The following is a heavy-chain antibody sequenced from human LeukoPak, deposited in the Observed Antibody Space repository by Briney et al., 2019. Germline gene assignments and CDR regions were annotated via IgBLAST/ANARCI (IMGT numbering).Heavy chain of an antibody. CDR3: ATGLRTFDY. CDR2: IKQDGSEE. J-gene: IGHJ4*02. CDR1: GFTFSNYW. V-gene: IGHV3-7*01. D-gene: IGHD3/OR15-3a*01. Sequence: GGSLRLSCAASGFTFSNYWMSWVRQAPGKGLEWVANIKQDGSEEFYVDSVKGRFTISRDNAENSLYLQMNSLRAEDTAVYYCATGLRTFDYWGQGTLVTVSS.